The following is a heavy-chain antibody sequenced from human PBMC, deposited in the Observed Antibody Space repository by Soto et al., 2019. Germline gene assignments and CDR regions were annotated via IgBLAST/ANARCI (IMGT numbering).Heavy chain of an antibody. V-gene: IGHV5-51*03. J-gene: IGHJ4*02. D-gene: IGHD3-3*01. CDR1: GYSFPNHW. CDR2: IYPGDSDM. CDR3: ARLSRECWSGPDY. Sequence: PGECRKSSCEGVGYSFPNHWIAWVRQRPDKGLEWMGTIYPGDSDMRYSPSFRGQVTISVDKSINTAYLQWDSLKASDTAKYYCARLSRECWSGPDYWGQGTLVTVSS.